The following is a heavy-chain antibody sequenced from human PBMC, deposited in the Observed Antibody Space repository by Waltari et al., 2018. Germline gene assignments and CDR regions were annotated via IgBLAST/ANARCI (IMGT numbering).Heavy chain of an antibody. J-gene: IGHJ4*02. CDR1: GGTFSSYA. D-gene: IGHD3-3*01. Sequence: SGGTFSSYAISWVRQAPGQGLEWMGGIIPIFGTANYAQKFQGRVTITTDESTSTAYMELSSLRSEDTAVYYCARSTIFGVVIIGFDYWGQGTLVTVSS. CDR3: ARSTIFGVVIIGFDY. CDR2: IIPIFGTA. V-gene: IGHV1-69*05.